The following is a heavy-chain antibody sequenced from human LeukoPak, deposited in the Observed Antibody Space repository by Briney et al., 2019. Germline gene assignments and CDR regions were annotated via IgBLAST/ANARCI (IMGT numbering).Heavy chain of an antibody. Sequence: PSETLSLTCAVYGGSFSGYYWSWIRQPPGKGLEWIGEINHSGSTNYNPSLKSRVTISVDTSKNQFSLKLSSVTAEDTAVYYCARVKRGGYSYGYQGAFDIWGQGTMVTVSS. J-gene: IGHJ3*02. CDR3: ARVKRGGYSYGYQGAFDI. CDR1: GGSFSGYY. CDR2: INHSGST. V-gene: IGHV4-34*01. D-gene: IGHD5-18*01.